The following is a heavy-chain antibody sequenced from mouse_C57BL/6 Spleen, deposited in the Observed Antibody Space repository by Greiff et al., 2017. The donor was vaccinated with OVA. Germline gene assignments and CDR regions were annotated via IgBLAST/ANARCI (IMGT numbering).Heavy chain of an antibody. CDR2: IHPNSGST. CDR3: AITTVVPYFDY. D-gene: IGHD1-1*01. V-gene: IGHV1-64*01. Sequence: QVQLQQPEAELVKPGASVKLSCKASGYTFTSYWMHWVKQRPGQGLEWIGMIHPNSGSTNYNEKFKSKATLTVDKSSSTAYMQLSSLTSEDSAVYYCAITTVVPYFDYWGQGTTLTVSS. CDR1: GYTFTSYW. J-gene: IGHJ2*01.